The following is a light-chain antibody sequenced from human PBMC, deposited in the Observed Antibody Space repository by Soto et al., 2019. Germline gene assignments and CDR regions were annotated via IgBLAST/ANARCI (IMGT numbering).Light chain of an antibody. CDR3: AVWDDSLNVFV. CDR2: KDS. J-gene: IGLJ2*01. CDR1: VLAKKY. V-gene: IGLV3-27*01. Sequence: SYELTQPSSVSVSPGQTARITCSGDVLAKKYARWFQQKPGQAPVLVIYKDSERPSGIPERFSGSSSGTTVTLTISGAQVEDEADYYCAVWDDSLNVFVFGGGTQLTVL.